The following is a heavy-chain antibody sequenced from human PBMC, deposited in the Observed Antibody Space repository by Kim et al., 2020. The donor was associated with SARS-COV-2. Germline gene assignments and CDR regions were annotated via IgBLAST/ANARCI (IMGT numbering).Heavy chain of an antibody. V-gene: IGHV4-31*02. CDR3: ARQGQQLAFDY. Sequence: TSTSPSLKRRVTLPINTSKNQFSLKRSSVTAADTAVYYCARQGQQLAFDYWGQGTLVTVSS. D-gene: IGHD6-13*01. J-gene: IGHJ4*02. CDR2: T.